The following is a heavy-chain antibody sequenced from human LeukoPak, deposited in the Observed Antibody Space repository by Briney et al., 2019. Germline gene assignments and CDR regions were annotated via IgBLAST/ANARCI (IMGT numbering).Heavy chain of an antibody. V-gene: IGHV4-39*07. D-gene: IGHD3-22*01. Sequence: KPSETLSLTCTVSGGSITSSSYCWGWIRQPPGKGLQWIGSFYYSGSTYYNPSLKSRVTIYVDTSKNQFSLKLSSVTAADTAVYYCARGPLDRYDSSGYSDYYMDVWGKGTTVTVSS. CDR1: GGSITSSSYC. J-gene: IGHJ6*03. CDR2: FYYSGST. CDR3: ARGPLDRYDSSGYSDYYMDV.